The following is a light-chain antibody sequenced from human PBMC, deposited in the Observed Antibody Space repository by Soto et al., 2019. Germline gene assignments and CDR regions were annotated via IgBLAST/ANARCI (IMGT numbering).Light chain of an antibody. Sequence: EIVLTQSPATLSLSPGERATLSCRASQSVTGTYLAWYRQKPGQTPRLLIFGASRRATGIPDRFSGSGSGTDFTLTISRLEPEYFAVYYCQHYLDSPWALGQGTKVEIK. V-gene: IGKV3-20*01. J-gene: IGKJ1*01. CDR2: GAS. CDR3: QHYLDSPWA. CDR1: QSVTGTY.